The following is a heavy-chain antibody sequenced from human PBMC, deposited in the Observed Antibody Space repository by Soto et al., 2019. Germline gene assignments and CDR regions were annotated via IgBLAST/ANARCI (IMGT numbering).Heavy chain of an antibody. V-gene: IGHV3-30-3*01. CDR2: ISYDGSNK. Sequence: VGSLRLSCAASGFTFSSYAMHWVRQAPGKGLEWVAVISYDGSNKYYADSVKGRFTISRDNSKNTLYLQMNSLRAEDTAVYYCARDIRYDSSGPTQDYWGQGTLVTVSS. CDR1: GFTFSSYA. D-gene: IGHD3-22*01. J-gene: IGHJ4*02. CDR3: ARDIRYDSSGPTQDY.